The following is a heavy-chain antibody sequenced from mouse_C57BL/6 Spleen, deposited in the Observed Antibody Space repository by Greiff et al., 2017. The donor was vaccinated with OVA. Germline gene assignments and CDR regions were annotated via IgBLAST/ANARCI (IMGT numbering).Heavy chain of an antibody. CDR1: GYTFTDYE. CDR2: IDPETGGT. J-gene: IGHJ4*01. CDR3: TRWGVPYYAMDY. Sequence: QVQLKQSGAELVRPGASVTLSCKASGYTFTDYEMHWVQQTPVHGLEWIGAIDPETGGTAYNQKFKGKAILTADKSSSTAYMELRSLTSEDSAVYYCTRWGVPYYAMDYWGQGTSVTVSS. V-gene: IGHV1-15*01.